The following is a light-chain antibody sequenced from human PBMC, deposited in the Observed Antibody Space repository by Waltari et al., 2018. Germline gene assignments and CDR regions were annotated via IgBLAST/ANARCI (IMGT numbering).Light chain of an antibody. CDR2: GAS. Sequence: EIVMTQSPAPLSVSPGERASLSCRASESVNSNLAWYQHIPGQAPRLLIYGASTRATGIPARFSGSGSGTEFTLTISSLQSEDFAVYYCQQYNNWPPIYTFGQGTKLEIK. CDR1: ESVNSN. J-gene: IGKJ2*01. V-gene: IGKV3-15*01. CDR3: QQYNNWPPIYT.